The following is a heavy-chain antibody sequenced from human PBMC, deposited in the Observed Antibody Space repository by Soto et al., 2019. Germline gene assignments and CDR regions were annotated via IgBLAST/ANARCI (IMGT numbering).Heavy chain of an antibody. CDR2: TYYRSKWYN. Sequence: SQTLSLTCGISGDSVSSNSAAWNWIRQSPSRGLEWLGRTYYRSKWYNDYAVSVKSRITINPDTSKNQFSLQLNSVTPEDTAVYYCARDIEYSSSSDYGMDAWGQGTSVTASS. CDR1: GDSVSSNSAA. J-gene: IGHJ6*02. D-gene: IGHD6-6*01. CDR3: ARDIEYSSSSDYGMDA. V-gene: IGHV6-1*01.